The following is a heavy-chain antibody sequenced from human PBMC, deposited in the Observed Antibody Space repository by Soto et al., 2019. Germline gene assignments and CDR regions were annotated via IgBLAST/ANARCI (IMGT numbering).Heavy chain of an antibody. V-gene: IGHV1-18*01. Sequence: QIQLVQSGAEVKKPGASVKVSCKASGYTFSSYHITWVRQAPGQGLEWMGWISAYNGNTNYAQNLQGRVTMTTDPSTSTAYMELRSLGSDDTAVYYCARDLSPVDYWGQGTLVTVSS. J-gene: IGHJ4*02. CDR1: GYTFSSYH. CDR2: ISAYNGNT. CDR3: ARDLSPVDY.